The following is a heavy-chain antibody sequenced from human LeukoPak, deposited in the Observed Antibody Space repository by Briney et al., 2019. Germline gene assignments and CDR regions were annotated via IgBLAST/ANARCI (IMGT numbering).Heavy chain of an antibody. CDR2: IYYSGNT. V-gene: IGHV4-39*07. D-gene: IGHD3-22*01. CDR1: GGSINTWSHY. J-gene: IGHJ4*02. CDR3: ARRSEDSNNHHYFAD. Sequence: SETLSLTCTVSGGSINTWSHYWDWVRQPPGKGLEWTGSIYYSGNTYYNPSLKSRVTMSIDTSKNQISLTLRPVTAADTAIYYCARRSEDSNNHHYFADWGQGLLVTVSS.